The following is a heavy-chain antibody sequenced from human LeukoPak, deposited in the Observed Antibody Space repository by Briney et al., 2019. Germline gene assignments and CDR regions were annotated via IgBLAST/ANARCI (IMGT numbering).Heavy chain of an antibody. CDR3: ARGPPTPHYYDSSGYGAGDY. J-gene: IGHJ4*02. Sequence: ASVKVSCKASGYTFTSYYMHWVRQAPGQGLEWMGIINPSGGSTSYAQEFQGRVTMTRDTSTSTVYMELSSLRSEDTAVYYCARGPPTPHYYDSSGYGAGDYWGQGTLVTVSS. CDR2: INPSGGST. CDR1: GYTFTSYY. V-gene: IGHV1-46*01. D-gene: IGHD3-22*01.